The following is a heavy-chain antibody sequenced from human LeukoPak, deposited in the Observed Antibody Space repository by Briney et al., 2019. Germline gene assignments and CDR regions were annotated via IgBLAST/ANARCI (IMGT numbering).Heavy chain of an antibody. D-gene: IGHD6-13*01. CDR2: INHSGST. CDR1: GGSFSGYY. V-gene: IGHV4-34*01. CDR3: ARKTAAGTWLDP. Sequence: SETLSLTCAVYGGSFSGYYWSWIRQPPGKGLEWIGEINHSGSTNYNPSLKSRVTISVDTSKNQFSLKLSSVTAADTAVYYCARKTAAGTWLDPWGQGTLVTVSS. J-gene: IGHJ5*02.